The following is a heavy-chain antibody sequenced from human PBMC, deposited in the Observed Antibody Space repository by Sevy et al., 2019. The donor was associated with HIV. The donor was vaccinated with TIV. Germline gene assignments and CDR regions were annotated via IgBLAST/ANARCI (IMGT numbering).Heavy chain of an antibody. J-gene: IGHJ4*02. CDR1: GFTFSSYA. Sequence: GGSLRLSCSASGFTFSSYAMHWVRQAPGKGLEYVSAISSNGGSTYYADSVKGRFTISRDNSKNTLYLQMSSLRAEDTAVYYCVRSPPYSSGWYGIDYWGQGTLVTVSS. D-gene: IGHD6-19*01. CDR3: VRSPPYSSGWYGIDY. V-gene: IGHV3-64D*06. CDR2: ISSNGGST.